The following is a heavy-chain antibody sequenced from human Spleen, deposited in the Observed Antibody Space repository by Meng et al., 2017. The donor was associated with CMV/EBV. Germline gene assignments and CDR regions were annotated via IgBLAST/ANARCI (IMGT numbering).Heavy chain of an antibody. CDR1: GFTFDDYA. D-gene: IGHD3-10*01. J-gene: IGHJ3*01. CDR2: ISWNSGSI. V-gene: IGHV3-9*01. Sequence: SLKISCAASGFTFDDYAMHWVRQAPGKGLEWVSGISWNSGSIGYADSVKGRFTISRDNAKNSLYLQMNSLRAEDTAVYYCMVRGKLGAYDFWGQGTMVTVSS. CDR3: MVRGKLGAYDF.